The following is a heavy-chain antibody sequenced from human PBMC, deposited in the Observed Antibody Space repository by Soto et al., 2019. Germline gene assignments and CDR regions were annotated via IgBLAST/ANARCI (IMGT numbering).Heavy chain of an antibody. J-gene: IGHJ5*02. CDR1: GGSFSGYY. CDR2: INHSGST. V-gene: IGHV4-34*01. Sequence: QVQLQQWGAGLLKPSETLSLTCAVYGGSFSGYYWSWIRQPPGKGLVWIGEINHSGSTNHNPSLKSRVSISVDTSKNQFSLKLSSVTAADTAVYYCARVDIVVVPAATPLDWFDPCCQGTLVTVSS. D-gene: IGHD2-2*01. CDR3: ARVDIVVVPAATPLDWFDP.